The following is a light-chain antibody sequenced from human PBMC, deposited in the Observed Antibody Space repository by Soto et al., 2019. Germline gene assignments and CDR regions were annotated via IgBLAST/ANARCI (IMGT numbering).Light chain of an antibody. V-gene: IGKV4-1*01. CDR2: WAS. CDR1: QSILYSSNNKNY. CDR3: QQYYSSPLT. Sequence: DIVMTQSPDSLAVSLGETATINCKSSQSILYSSNNKNYLTWYQQKPGQPPKLLIYWASTRESGVPDRFSGSGAGTDFTLTISRLQAEDVAVYYCQQYYSSPLTFGGGTKVESK. J-gene: IGKJ4*01.